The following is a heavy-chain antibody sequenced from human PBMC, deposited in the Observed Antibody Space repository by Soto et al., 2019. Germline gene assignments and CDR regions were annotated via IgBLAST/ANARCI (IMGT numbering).Heavy chain of an antibody. J-gene: IGHJ4*02. CDR1: GYTFTSYG. CDR3: ARGLVPRPSTLYY. CDR2: IIPIFGTA. Sequence: SVKVSCKASGYTFTSYGISWVRQAPGQGLEWMGWIIPIFGTANYAQKFQGRVTITADKSTSTAYMELSSLRSEDTAVYYCARGLVPRPSTLYYWGQGTLVTVSS. V-gene: IGHV1-69*06. D-gene: IGHD1-1*01.